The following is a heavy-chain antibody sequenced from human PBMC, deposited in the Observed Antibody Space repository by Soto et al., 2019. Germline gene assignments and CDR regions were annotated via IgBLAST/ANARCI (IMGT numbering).Heavy chain of an antibody. J-gene: IGHJ4*02. V-gene: IGHV1-18*01. D-gene: IGHD1-26*01. CDR1: GCTFTSNG. CDR3: ARGPIGGAINHFDY. CDR2: VSVYNGNT. Sequence: QVQLVQSGAEVKKPGASVKVSCKASGCTFTSNGISWVRQAPGQGLEWMGWVSVYNGNTNYVQKLQGRVIMTTDTSTSTAYMELRSLRSDDTAVYYCARGPIGGAINHFDYWGQGTLVTVSS.